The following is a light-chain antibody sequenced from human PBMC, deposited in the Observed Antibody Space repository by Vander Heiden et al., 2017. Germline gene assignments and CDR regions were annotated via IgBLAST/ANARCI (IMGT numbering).Light chain of an antibody. CDR1: ETSLSSSNNKTY. J-gene: IGKJ1*01. V-gene: IGKV4-1*01. CDR2: WAS. Sequence: DIVMTQSPDSLAGSLGERATVNCESSETSLSSSNNKTYVAGYQQKPGQPPKLLIYWASTRESGVPDRFSGSGSGADFTLTISSLQAEDVALDYCQQYYSARTFGQGTKVEIK. CDR3: QQYYSART.